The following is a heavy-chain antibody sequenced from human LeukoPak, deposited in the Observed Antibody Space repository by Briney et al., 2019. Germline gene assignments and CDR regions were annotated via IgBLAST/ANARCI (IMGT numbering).Heavy chain of an antibody. CDR2: ISSGSSTI. V-gene: IGHV3-48*04. D-gene: IGHD5-12*01. CDR1: GFTFSAYS. J-gene: IGHJ3*02. Sequence: GGSLRLSCAASGFTFSAYSMNWVRQAPGKGLEWVSYISSGSSTIYYADSVKGRFTISRDNAKNSLYLQLNSLRVEDTAVYYCTRDSGYNAFDIWGQGTMVTVSS. CDR3: TRDSGYNAFDI.